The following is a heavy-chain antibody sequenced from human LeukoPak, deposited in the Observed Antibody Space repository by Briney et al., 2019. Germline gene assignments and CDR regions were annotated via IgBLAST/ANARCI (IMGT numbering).Heavy chain of an antibody. CDR2: IIPIFGTA. J-gene: IGHJ6*03. CDR3: ARTVVTGYYYYYYMDV. D-gene: IGHD2-21*02. CDR1: GGTFSSYA. V-gene: IGHV1-69*05. Sequence: SVKVSCKASGGTFSSYAISWVRQAPGQGLEWMGGIIPIFGTANYAQKFQGRVTITTDESTSTAYMELSSLRSEGTAVYYCARTVVTGYYYYYYMDVWGKGTTVTVSS.